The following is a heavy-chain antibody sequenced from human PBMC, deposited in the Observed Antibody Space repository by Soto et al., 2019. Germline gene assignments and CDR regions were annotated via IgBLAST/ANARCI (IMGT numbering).Heavy chain of an antibody. Sequence: PSQTLSLTCAISGDSVSSNSAAWNWIRQSPSRGLEWLGRTYYRSKWYNDYAVSVKSRITINPDTYKNQFSLQLNSVTHEDTAVYYCARLRKIPKNGVPVSYYYYYGMDVWGQGTKVTVSS. J-gene: IGHJ6*02. CDR3: ARLRKIPKNGVPVSYYYYYGMDV. D-gene: IGHD2-2*01. V-gene: IGHV6-1*01. CDR2: TYYRSKWYN. CDR1: GDSVSSNSAA.